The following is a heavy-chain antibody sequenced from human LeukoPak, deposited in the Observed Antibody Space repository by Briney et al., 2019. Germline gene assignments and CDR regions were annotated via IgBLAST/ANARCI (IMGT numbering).Heavy chain of an antibody. Sequence: PGGSLRLSCAASGFTFSSYSMNWVRQAPGKGLEWVSSISSSSSYIYYADSVKGRFTVSRDNAKNSLYLQMNSLRAEDTAVYYCARGLSSVVSTWGQGTLVTVSS. CDR2: ISSSSSYI. V-gene: IGHV3-21*01. CDR1: GFTFSSYS. D-gene: IGHD3-22*01. J-gene: IGHJ5*02. CDR3: ARGLSSVVST.